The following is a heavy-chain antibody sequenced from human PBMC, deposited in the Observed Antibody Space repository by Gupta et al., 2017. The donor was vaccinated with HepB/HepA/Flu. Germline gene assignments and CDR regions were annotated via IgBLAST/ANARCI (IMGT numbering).Heavy chain of an antibody. CDR1: GGTFSSYA. Sequence: QVQLVQSGAEVKKPGSSVKVSCKASGGTFSSYAISWVRQAPGQGLEWMGGIIPIFGTANYAQKFQGRVTITADKSTSTAYMELSSLRSEDTAVYYCASPPEGYFDWLAYFDYWGQGTLVTVSS. CDR3: ASPPEGYFDWLAYFDY. V-gene: IGHV1-69*06. J-gene: IGHJ4*02. CDR2: IIPIFGTA. D-gene: IGHD3-9*01.